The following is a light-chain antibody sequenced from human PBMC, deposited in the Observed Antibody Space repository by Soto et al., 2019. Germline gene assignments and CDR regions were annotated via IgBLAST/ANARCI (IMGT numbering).Light chain of an antibody. Sequence: EMVMTQSPATVSVSPGGRATLSCRASQSVSSYLAWYQQKPGQGPRLLIYDASNRATGVSARFSGSGYGTDFTLTISSLEPDDFAVYYCHQRSSWPRGTFGQGTKVDIK. CDR3: HQRSSWPRGT. CDR1: QSVSSY. J-gene: IGKJ1*01. CDR2: DAS. V-gene: IGKV3-11*01.